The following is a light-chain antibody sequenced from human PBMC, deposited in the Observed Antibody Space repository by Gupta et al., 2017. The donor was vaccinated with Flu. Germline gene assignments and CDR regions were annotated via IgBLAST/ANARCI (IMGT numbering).Light chain of an antibody. CDR1: QSISSY. Sequence: ETVLTQSPSTLSLSPGERDTLSCRASQSISSYLAWYQQKPGQAPMLLIYDASNRATGIPARFCGSGCRTDXPLTISXREHEDFALYSFPQPSNWPPIAFGXGTRLDIK. J-gene: IGKJ5*01. V-gene: IGKV3-11*01. CDR2: DAS. CDR3: PQPSNWPPIA.